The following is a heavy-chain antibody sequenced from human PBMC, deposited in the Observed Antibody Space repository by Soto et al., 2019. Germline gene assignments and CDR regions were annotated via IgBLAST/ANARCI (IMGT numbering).Heavy chain of an antibody. CDR2: IAYDGNEK. CDR1: GFTFRTHA. CDR3: AKDVGDYVPYYNGMDL. Sequence: QVQLVESGGGVVQPGTSLRLSYAASGFTFRTHAMHWVRQAPGKGLEWMAVIAYDGNEKFYTDSVKGRFTISRDNSKNALYLQINTLRTEDTAVYYCAKDVGDYVPYYNGMDLWGQGTTVTVSS. D-gene: IGHD4-17*01. J-gene: IGHJ6*02. V-gene: IGHV3-30*18.